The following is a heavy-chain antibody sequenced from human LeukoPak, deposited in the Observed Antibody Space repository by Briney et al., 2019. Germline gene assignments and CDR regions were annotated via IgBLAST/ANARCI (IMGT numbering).Heavy chain of an antibody. CDR3: ARAREGVTIDY. CDR1: GESFSGYY. D-gene: IGHD4-17*01. CDR2: VNHSGST. J-gene: IGHJ4*02. V-gene: IGHV4-34*01. Sequence: SETLSLTCAVYGESFSGYYWTWIRQPPGKGLEWIADVNHSGSTNYNPSLKSRVIISVDTSKNQFSLKLTSVTDADTAVYYCARAREGVTIDYWGQGTLVTVSS.